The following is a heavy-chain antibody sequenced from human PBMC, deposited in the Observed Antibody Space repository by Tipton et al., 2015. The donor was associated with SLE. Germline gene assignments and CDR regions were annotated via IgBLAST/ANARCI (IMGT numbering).Heavy chain of an antibody. CDR1: GGSISSNNHY. V-gene: IGHV4-39*01. J-gene: IGHJ4*02. CDR3: ARREGLVAPLDF. Sequence: TLSLTCTVSGGSISSNNHYWDWIRQPPGKGLEWIGSIYYSGSTYYNPSLKSRITISVDSSNKQFSLKLSSVTAADTAVYHCARREGLVAPLDFWGQGTLVTVSS. D-gene: IGHD2-15*01. CDR2: IYYSGST.